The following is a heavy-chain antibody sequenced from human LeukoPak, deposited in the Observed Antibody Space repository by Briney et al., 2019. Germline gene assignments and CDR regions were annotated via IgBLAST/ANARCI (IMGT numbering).Heavy chain of an antibody. Sequence: ASVKVSCKASGYTFTGYYMHWVRQAPGQGLEWMGWINPNSGGTNYAQKFQGRVTVTRDTSISTAYMELSRLRSDDTAVYYCARDPGPMVRPWYWGQGTLVTVSS. J-gene: IGHJ4*02. CDR1: GYTFTGYY. CDR3: ARDPGPMVRPWY. CDR2: INPNSGGT. V-gene: IGHV1-2*02. D-gene: IGHD3-10*01.